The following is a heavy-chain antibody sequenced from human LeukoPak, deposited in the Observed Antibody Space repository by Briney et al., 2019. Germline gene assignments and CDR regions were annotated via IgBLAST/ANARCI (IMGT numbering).Heavy chain of an antibody. CDR1: GFIYSSYR. J-gene: IGHJ4*02. CDR3: ACLGAAAVFDN. CDR2: TSSRRSYT. V-gene: IGHV3-21*01. Sequence: GGSLSLSRAASGFIYSSYRMNWVRPAPGKGLEGVSSTSSRRSYTYYADAVTGRFTISRDNAKHSRYLLRNSLRAEDTAVYYCACLGAAAVFDNWGQGALVTVSS. D-gene: IGHD6-13*01.